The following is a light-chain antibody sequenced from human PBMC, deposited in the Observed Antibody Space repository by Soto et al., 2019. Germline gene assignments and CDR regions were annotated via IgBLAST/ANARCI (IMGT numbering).Light chain of an antibody. Sequence: QSALTQPASVFGSPGQSINISCTGTSNDAGSSDLVSWYQLHPGKAPILVIYEANKRPSGISNRFSVSKSGNTASLTISGLHAEDEAHYYCCSYARGRLWVFVEGTKVTVL. V-gene: IGLV2-23*01. CDR3: CSYARGRLWV. CDR2: EAN. J-gene: IGLJ3*02. CDR1: SNDAGSSDL.